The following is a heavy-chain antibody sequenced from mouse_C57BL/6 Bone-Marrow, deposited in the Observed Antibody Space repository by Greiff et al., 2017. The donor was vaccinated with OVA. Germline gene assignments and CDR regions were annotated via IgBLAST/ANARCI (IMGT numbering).Heavy chain of an antibody. D-gene: IGHD2-3*01. J-gene: IGHJ1*03. CDR3: ARIYDGYYWYFDV. CDR2: IYPGGGYT. Sequence: VKLMESGAELVRPGTSVKMSCKASGYTFTNYWIGWAKQRPGHGLEWIGDIYPGGGYTNYNEKFKGKATLTADKSSSTAYMQFSSLTSEDSAIYYCARIYDGYYWYFDVWGTGTTVTVSS. V-gene: IGHV1-63*01. CDR1: GYTFTNYW.